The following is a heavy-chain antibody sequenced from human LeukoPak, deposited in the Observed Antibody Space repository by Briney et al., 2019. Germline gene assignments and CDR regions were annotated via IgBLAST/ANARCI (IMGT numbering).Heavy chain of an antibody. CDR1: GFTFSSLW. J-gene: IGHJ4*02. CDR2: IKPDGSDT. D-gene: IGHD1-26*01. CDR3: AKDVGKWESLHFFDY. Sequence: GGSLRLSCAASGFTFSSLWMGWLRQAPGKGQEWVANIKPDGSDTYYVDSVKDRFTISRDNAKNSLYLQMNSLRGDDTAVYYCAKDVGKWESLHFFDYWGQGTLVTVSS. V-gene: IGHV3-7*03.